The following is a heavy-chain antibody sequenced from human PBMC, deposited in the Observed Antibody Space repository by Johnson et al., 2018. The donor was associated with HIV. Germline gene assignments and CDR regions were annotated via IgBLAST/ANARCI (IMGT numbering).Heavy chain of an antibody. V-gene: IGHV3-30*02. CDR2: IRYDGSDK. Sequence: QVQLVESGGGVVQPGGSLRLSCVASGFTFSRFGMHWVRQAPGKGLEWVAFIRYDGSDKYYADSVKGRFTISRDNSKSTLYLQMNSLRAEDTAVYYCAKVAVATAAGGVALDIWGPGTMVIVSS. D-gene: IGHD6-13*01. CDR3: AKVAVATAAGGVALDI. J-gene: IGHJ3*02. CDR1: GFTFSRFG.